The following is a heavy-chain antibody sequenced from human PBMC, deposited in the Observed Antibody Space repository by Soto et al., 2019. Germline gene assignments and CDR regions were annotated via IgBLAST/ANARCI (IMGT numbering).Heavy chain of an antibody. V-gene: IGHV4-39*01. Sequence: SETLSLTCTVTGDSISSRSYYWGWIRQPPGKGLEWIGSIYYSGSTYNNPSLKSRVTISVDTSKNQFSLKLSSVTAADTAVYYCARQRPTDGRWEFANYYGMDVWGQGTPVTVSS. CDR2: IYYSGST. CDR1: GDSISSRSYY. CDR3: ARQRPTDGRWEFANYYGMDV. J-gene: IGHJ6*02. D-gene: IGHD1-26*01.